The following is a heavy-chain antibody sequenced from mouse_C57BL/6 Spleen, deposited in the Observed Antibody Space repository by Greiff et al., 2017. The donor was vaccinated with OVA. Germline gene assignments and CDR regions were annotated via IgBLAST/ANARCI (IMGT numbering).Heavy chain of an antibody. Sequence: VQLQQSGAELARPGASVKMSCKASGYTFTSYTMHWVKQRPGQGLELIGYINPSSGYTKYNQKFKDKATLTADKSSSTAYMQLSSLTSEDSAVYYFAREAYYGYDGRFAYWGQGTLVTVSA. CDR3: AREAYYGYDGRFAY. J-gene: IGHJ3*01. CDR1: GYTFTSYT. CDR2: INPSSGYT. V-gene: IGHV1-4*01. D-gene: IGHD2-9*01.